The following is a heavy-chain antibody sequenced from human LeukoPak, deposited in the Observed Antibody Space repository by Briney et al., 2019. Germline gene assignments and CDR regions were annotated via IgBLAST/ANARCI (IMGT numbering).Heavy chain of an antibody. CDR2: MYYNGGGT. CDR1: GGSIITNTFY. V-gene: IGHV4-39*01. Sequence: SETLSLTCTVSGGSIITNTFYWVWIRQPPGKGLEWIANMYYNGGGTQYNRSLTNRVTMSVDTSKNQFFLNLSSVTAADTAVYYCTRRTYSAYMDVWGQGTTVTVSS. D-gene: IGHD1-7*01. J-gene: IGHJ6*03. CDR3: TRRTYSAYMDV.